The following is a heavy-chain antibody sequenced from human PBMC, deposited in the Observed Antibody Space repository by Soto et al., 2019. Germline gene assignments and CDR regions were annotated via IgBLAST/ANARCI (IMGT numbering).Heavy chain of an antibody. Sequence: QVQLVQSGAEVKKPGASVKVSCKASGYTFNSYGISWLRQAPGQGLEWMGWISAYEGDTKYAQKFQGRVTMNTDTSTSTANMEVRSLRSADTAVYYCATSSGTSYIWFDPWGQGTVVTVSS. CDR1: GYTFNSYG. CDR2: ISAYEGDT. D-gene: IGHD1-26*01. J-gene: IGHJ5*02. V-gene: IGHV1-18*01. CDR3: ATSSGTSYIWFDP.